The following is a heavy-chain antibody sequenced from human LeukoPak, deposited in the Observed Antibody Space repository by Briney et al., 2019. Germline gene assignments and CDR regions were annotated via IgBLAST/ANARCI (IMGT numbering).Heavy chain of an antibody. CDR1: GFTFSSYG. CDR2: IRYDGSNK. Sequence: GGSLRLSCAASGFTFSSYGMHWVRQAPGKGLEWVAFIRYDGSNKYYADSVKGRFTISRDNSKNTLYLQMNSLRAEDTAVYYCAKDVDTAMDYYYGMDVWGQGTTVTVSS. CDR3: AKDVDTAMDYYYGMDV. J-gene: IGHJ6*02. D-gene: IGHD5-18*01. V-gene: IGHV3-30*02.